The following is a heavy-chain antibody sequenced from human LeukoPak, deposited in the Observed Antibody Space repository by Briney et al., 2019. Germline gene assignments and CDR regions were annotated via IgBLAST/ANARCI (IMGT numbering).Heavy chain of an antibody. CDR3: AKDLGRYSAGLGMDV. CDR2: ISGSGGST. D-gene: IGHD3-9*01. Sequence: GGSLRLSCAASGFTFSSYAMSWVRQAPGKGLEWVSAISGSGGSTYYADSVKGRFTISRDNSKNTLCLQMNSLRAEDTAVYYCAKDLGRYSAGLGMDVWGKGATVTVSS. V-gene: IGHV3-23*01. CDR1: GFTFSSYA. J-gene: IGHJ6*04.